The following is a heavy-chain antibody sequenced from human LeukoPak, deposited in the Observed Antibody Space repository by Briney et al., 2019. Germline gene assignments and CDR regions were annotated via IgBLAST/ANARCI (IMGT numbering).Heavy chain of an antibody. D-gene: IGHD5-24*01. V-gene: IGHV1-46*01. J-gene: IGHJ3*02. Sequence: ASVKVSCKASGYTFTNYYIHWVRQAPGQGLEWMGLINPGGDNTDYAQNFQGRVTMTRDTSTSTVYMGLSSLRSEDTAVYYCARIRDGYDDAYDIWGQGTMVTVSS. CDR1: GYTFTNYY. CDR2: INPGGDNT. CDR3: ARIRDGYDDAYDI.